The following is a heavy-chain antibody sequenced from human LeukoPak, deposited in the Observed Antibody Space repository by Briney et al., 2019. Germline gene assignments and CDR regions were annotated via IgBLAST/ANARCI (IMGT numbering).Heavy chain of an antibody. Sequence: PGGSLRLSCVSSGFTFNDHYMTWIRQAPGKGLEWVSYISRSDFYTHYADSVKGRFIISRDNAKNSLFLQMNSLRVEDTAVYYRARNLASGRGFRNAVDVWGQGTSVTVSS. CDR2: ISRSDFYT. D-gene: IGHD3-10*01. J-gene: IGHJ6*02. CDR3: ARNLASGRGFRNAVDV. V-gene: IGHV3-11*06. CDR1: GFTFNDHY.